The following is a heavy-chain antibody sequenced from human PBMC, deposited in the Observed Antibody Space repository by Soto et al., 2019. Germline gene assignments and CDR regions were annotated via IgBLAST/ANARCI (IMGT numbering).Heavy chain of an antibody. J-gene: IGHJ5*02. CDR1: GYTFTSYG. D-gene: IGHD3-3*01. CDR2: ISAHSGNT. CDR3: ARGEDFWSGYRWFDP. V-gene: IGHV1-18*01. Sequence: ASVKVSCKASGYTFTSYGISWVRQAPGQGLEWMGWISAHSGNTNYAQHIQGRVTMTTDTSTSTAYMELRSLRSDDTAVYFCARGEDFWSGYRWFDPWGQGTLVTVSS.